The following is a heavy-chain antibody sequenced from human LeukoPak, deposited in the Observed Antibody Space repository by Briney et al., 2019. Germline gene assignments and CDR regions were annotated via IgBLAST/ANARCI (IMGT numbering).Heavy chain of an antibody. D-gene: IGHD6-13*01. V-gene: IGHV4-39*07. Sequence: SETLSLTCSVSGGSLSTNNNYWGWIRQPPGKGLEWIGNIFYSGTTYYNPSLKSRVTISVDTSKNQFSLRLTSVTAADTAVYYCARAYSSSWCDAFDIWGQGTMVTVSS. CDR3: ARAYSSSWCDAFDI. J-gene: IGHJ3*02. CDR1: GGSLSTNNNY. CDR2: IFYSGTT.